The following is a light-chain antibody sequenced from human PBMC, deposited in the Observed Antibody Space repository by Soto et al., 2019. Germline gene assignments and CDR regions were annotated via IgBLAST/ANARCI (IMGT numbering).Light chain of an antibody. CDR3: SSYTSSSPYV. CDR1: SSDVGTYNL. Sequence: QSALTQPASVSGSPGQSITISCTGTSSDVGTYNLVSWYQQYPGKAPKLMIYGVSKRPSGVSNRFSGSKSGNTASLTISGLQAEDEADYYCSSYTSSSPYVFGTGTKVTVL. V-gene: IGLV2-14*02. J-gene: IGLJ1*01. CDR2: GVS.